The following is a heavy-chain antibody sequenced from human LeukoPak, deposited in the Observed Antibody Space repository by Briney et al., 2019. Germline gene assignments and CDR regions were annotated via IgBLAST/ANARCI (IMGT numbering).Heavy chain of an antibody. Sequence: VSFKASRATFISYSISCGRQTPGQGVECMGGIIHIFGTANHAKKFEGRVTITTDESTSTAYMELSSLRSEDTAVYYCAVLSRDGYNLIFDYWGQGTLVTVSS. D-gene: IGHD5-24*01. CDR2: IIHIFGTA. CDR3: AVLSRDGYNLIFDY. J-gene: IGHJ4*02. CDR1: RATFISYS. V-gene: IGHV1-69*05.